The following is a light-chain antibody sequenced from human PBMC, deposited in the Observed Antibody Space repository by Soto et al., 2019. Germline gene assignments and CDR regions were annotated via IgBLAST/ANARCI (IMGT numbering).Light chain of an antibody. V-gene: IGKV3-20*01. CDR1: QSLSSSS. Sequence: EIVLTQSPATLSLSPGERATLSYRPGQSLSSSSLAWYQQNLGQAPRLLICGAGSRATGIPDRLTGGGSGTGFTLTISRLEPEDFAVFYCQQYGSSITFGQGTRLEIK. CDR2: GAG. J-gene: IGKJ5*01. CDR3: QQYGSSIT.